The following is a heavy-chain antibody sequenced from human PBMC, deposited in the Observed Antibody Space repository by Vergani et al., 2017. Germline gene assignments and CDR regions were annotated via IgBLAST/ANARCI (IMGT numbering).Heavy chain of an antibody. V-gene: IGHV3-9*01. J-gene: IGHJ2*01. Sequence: EVQLVESGGGLVQPGRSLRLSCAASGFTFDDYAMHWVRQAPGKGLEWVSGFSWNSGSIGYADSVKGRFTISRDNAKNSLYLQMNSLRAEDTALYYCAKDGDHHWYFDLWGRGTLVTVSS. CDR2: FSWNSGSI. CDR1: GFTFDDYA. D-gene: IGHD2-21*02. CDR3: AKDGDHHWYFDL.